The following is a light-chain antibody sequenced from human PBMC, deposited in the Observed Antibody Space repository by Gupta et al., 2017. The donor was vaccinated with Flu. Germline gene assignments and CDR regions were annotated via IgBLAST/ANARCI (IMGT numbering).Light chain of an antibody. CDR1: QSGSSSY. Sequence: EIVLTPSPVTLSLSPGERATLSCRASQSGSSSYLAWYQQKPGQAPRLLIYGASSRATGIPDRFSGSGSGTDFTLTISRLEPEDVAVYYCQQDGSAPRTFGQGTRLEIK. V-gene: IGKV3-20*01. J-gene: IGKJ5*01. CDR2: GAS. CDR3: QQDGSAPRT.